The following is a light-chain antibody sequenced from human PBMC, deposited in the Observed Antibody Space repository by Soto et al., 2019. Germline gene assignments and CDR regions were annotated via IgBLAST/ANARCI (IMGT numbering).Light chain of an antibody. Sequence: EIVLTQSPGTLSLSPGERATLSCRASQSVSSSYLAWYHQKPGQAPRLLIYGASSRATGIPDRFSGSGSGTDFTLTISRLEPEDFAVYYCQQYGSSPWTFGQVTKVEIK. CDR3: QQYGSSPWT. V-gene: IGKV3-20*01. CDR2: GAS. CDR1: QSVSSSY. J-gene: IGKJ1*01.